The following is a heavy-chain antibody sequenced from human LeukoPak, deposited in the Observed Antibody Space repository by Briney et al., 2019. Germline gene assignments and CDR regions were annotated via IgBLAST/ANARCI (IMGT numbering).Heavy chain of an antibody. J-gene: IGHJ4*02. CDR3: ARTGYDGVYYFDY. CDR2: INPNSGGT. Sequence: GASVKVSCKASGYTFTGYYMHWVRQAPGQGLEWMGWINPNSGGTNYAQKFQGRVTMTRDTSISTAYMELSRLRSDDTAVCYCARTGYDGVYYFDYWGQGTLVTVSS. D-gene: IGHD5-12*01. CDR1: GYTFTGYY. V-gene: IGHV1-2*02.